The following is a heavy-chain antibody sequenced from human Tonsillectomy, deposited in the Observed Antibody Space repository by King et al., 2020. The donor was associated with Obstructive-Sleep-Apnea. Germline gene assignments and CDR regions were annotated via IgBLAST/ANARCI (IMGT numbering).Heavy chain of an antibody. Sequence: VQLVESGGGVVQPGRSLRLSCAASGFPFNNYIMHWVRSPPGKGLEWLTIISYDASTKYYAESVEGRFTISRDNSKNTLFLQMSGLRTEDTAVYYCARDLDYYDSRGSDYWGQGTLVTVSS. CDR1: GFPFNNYI. J-gene: IGHJ4*02. CDR3: ARDLDYYDSRGSDY. V-gene: IGHV3-30-3*01. D-gene: IGHD3-22*01. CDR2: ISYDASTK.